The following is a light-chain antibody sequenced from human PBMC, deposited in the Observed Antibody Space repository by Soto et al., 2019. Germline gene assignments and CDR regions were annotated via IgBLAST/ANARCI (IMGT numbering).Light chain of an antibody. CDR3: MQYLSRPLT. J-gene: IGKJ4*01. V-gene: IGKV2-28*01. CDR2: LGS. Sequence: DIIMIPHSLAPVVTPGEAGSISCSSTQRLRHRGGCRYLDWYLQKPGQSPRLLIYLGSSRASGVPDRFSGSGSGTEFTLEISRVESEDVGVYYCMQYLSRPLTFGGGTKVDIK. CDR1: QRLRHRGGCRY.